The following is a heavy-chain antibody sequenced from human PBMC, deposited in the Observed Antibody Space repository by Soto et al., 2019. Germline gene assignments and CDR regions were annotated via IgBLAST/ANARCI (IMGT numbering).Heavy chain of an antibody. CDR2: ISYDGSNK. CDR1: GFTFSSYG. CDR3: AKDRTGPGDY. V-gene: IGHV3-30*18. J-gene: IGHJ4*02. Sequence: WGSLRLSCAASGFTFSSYGMHWVRQAPGKGLEWVAVISYDGSNKYYTDSVKGRFTISRDNSKNTLYLQMNSLRAEDTAVYYCAKDRTGPGDYWGQGTLVTVSS. D-gene: IGHD1-1*01.